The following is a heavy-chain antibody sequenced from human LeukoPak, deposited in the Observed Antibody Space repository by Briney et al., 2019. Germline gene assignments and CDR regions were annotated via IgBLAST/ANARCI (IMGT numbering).Heavy chain of an antibody. Sequence: ASETLSLTCAVYGGSFSGYYWSWIRQPPGKGLEWIGEINHSGSTNYNPSLKSRVTISVDTSKNQFSLKLSSVTAADTAVYYCARGSRRSMGRFDPWGQGTLVTVSS. CDR3: ARGSRRSMGRFDP. CDR2: INHSGST. V-gene: IGHV4-34*01. D-gene: IGHD2-2*01. CDR1: GGSFSGYY. J-gene: IGHJ5*02.